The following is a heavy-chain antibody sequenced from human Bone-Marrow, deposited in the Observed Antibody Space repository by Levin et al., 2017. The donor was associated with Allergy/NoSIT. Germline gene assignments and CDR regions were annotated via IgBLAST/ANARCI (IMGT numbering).Heavy chain of an antibody. CDR3: ARGGGRYQYDW. V-gene: IGHV1-2*02. D-gene: IGHD1-26*01. CDR1: GYTFTDHF. Sequence: ASVKVSCKLSGYTFTDHFIHWVRQAPGQGLEWLGMINPNSGATSFAQKFQGRVTLTTDTSISTVYMELSSLRSDDTAVYYCARGGGRYQYDWWGQGTLLTVSS. J-gene: IGHJ4*02. CDR2: INPNSGAT.